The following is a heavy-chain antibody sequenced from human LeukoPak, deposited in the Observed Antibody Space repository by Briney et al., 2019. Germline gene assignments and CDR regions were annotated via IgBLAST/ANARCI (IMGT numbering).Heavy chain of an antibody. CDR1: EFTFSSSG. V-gene: IGHV3-48*02. CDR2: ISLSSTTI. D-gene: IGHD6-19*01. CDR3: AKMSWGSGWYGAFDY. J-gene: IGHJ4*02. Sequence: QAGGSLRLSCAASEFTFSSSGMHWVRQAPGKGLEWISYISLSSTTIYYADSVKGRFTISRDNSKNTLYLQMNSLRDEDTAVYYCAKMSWGSGWYGAFDYWGQGTLVTVSS.